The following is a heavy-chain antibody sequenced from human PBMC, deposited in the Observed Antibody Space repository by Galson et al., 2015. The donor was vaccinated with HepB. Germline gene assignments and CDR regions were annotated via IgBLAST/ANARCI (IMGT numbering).Heavy chain of an antibody. CDR1: GFTVNRNY. J-gene: IGHJ4*02. CDR3: ARGFQGAFDY. CDR2: MNEDGSLI. V-gene: IGHV3-7*03. D-gene: IGHD3-10*01. Sequence: SLRLSCAASGFTVNRNYMSWVRQVPGKGLEWVANMNEDGSLIYYADSVKGRVTFSRDNAKNSLYLQMNNLGAEDTAVYHCARGFQGAFDYWGQGALVTVSS.